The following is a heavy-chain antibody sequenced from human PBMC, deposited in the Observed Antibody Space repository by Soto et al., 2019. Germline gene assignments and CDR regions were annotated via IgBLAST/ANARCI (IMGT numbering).Heavy chain of an antibody. Sequence: QVQLVQSGAEVKKPGSSVKVSCKASGGTFSSYAIRWVRQAPGQGLEWMGGTIPIFGTANYAQKFQGRVTITADESTSTAYMELSILRSEDTAVYYCARVQPNGDYNVDYYYGMDVWGQGTTVTVSS. CDR2: TIPIFGTA. V-gene: IGHV1-69*01. J-gene: IGHJ6*02. D-gene: IGHD4-17*01. CDR3: ARVQPNGDYNVDYYYGMDV. CDR1: GGTFSSYA.